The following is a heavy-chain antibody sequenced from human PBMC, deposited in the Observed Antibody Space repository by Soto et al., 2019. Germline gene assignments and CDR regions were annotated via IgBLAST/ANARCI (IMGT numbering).Heavy chain of an antibody. CDR2: ISSSSSYI. Sequence: GGSLRLSCAASGFTFSSYSMNWVRQAPGKGLEWVSSISSSSSYIYYAASGKGRFTISRDNAKNLLYRQMNGPRAEDTAVYYCARRYDYGDYWPAFDIWGQGTMVTVSS. D-gene: IGHD4-17*01. J-gene: IGHJ3*02. CDR3: ARRYDYGDYWPAFDI. V-gene: IGHV3-21*01. CDR1: GFTFSSYS.